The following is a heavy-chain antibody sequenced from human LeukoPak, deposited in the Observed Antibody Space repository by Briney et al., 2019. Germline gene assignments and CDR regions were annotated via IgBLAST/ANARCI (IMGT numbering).Heavy chain of an antibody. CDR2: INHRGRT. V-gene: IGHV4-34*04. J-gene: IGHJ5*02. CDR1: GGSFSGYC. CDR3: ARSAAYNWFYP. D-gene: IGHD6-13*01. Sequence: LATLSVTCAVYGGSFSGYCWSWVRQPPGKGLEWMGEINHRGRTNNNPTRKSRDPISVDTHKKQFSLKLSSVTAANTAVYYCARSAAYNWFYPWGQGTLGTVSS.